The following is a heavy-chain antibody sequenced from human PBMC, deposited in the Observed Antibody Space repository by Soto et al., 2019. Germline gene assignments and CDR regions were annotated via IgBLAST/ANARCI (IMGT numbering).Heavy chain of an antibody. Sequence: GGSLRLSCVGSGFTFSTYSINWVRQAPGKGLERVSSISSRSDIYYADSVKGRFTISRDNDKNSVSLQMNSLRAEDTAVYYCAREYTAWPLAYGLDVWGQGTTVTVSS. V-gene: IGHV3-21*01. CDR3: AREYTAWPLAYGLDV. CDR2: ISSRSDI. D-gene: IGHD2-2*02. J-gene: IGHJ6*02. CDR1: GFTFSTYS.